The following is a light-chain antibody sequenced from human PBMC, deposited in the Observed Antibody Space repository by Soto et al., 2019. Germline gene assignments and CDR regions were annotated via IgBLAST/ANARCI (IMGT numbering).Light chain of an antibody. CDR1: QGISSY. Sequence: IQLTQSPSSLSASVGDRVTITCRASQGISSYLAWYQQKPGKAPKFLIYAAYTLQRGVPSRFSCSGSGTDFTLTISSLQPEDFATYFCQQLNSYPPTFGQGTELEIK. V-gene: IGKV1-9*01. J-gene: IGKJ2*01. CDR3: QQLNSYPPT. CDR2: AAY.